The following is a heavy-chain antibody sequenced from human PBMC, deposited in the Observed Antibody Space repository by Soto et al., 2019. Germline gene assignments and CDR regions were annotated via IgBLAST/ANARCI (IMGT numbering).Heavy chain of an antibody. J-gene: IGHJ6*02. Sequence: PGGSLRLSCAASGFTFSSYAMHWVRQAPGRGLEWVAVISYDGSNKYYADSVKGRFTISRDNSKNTLYLQMNSLRAEDTAVYYCARDLPITLFGVVIGYYGMDVWGQGTTVT. D-gene: IGHD3-3*01. CDR3: ARDLPITLFGVVIGYYGMDV. CDR2: ISYDGSNK. V-gene: IGHV3-30-3*01. CDR1: GFTFSSYA.